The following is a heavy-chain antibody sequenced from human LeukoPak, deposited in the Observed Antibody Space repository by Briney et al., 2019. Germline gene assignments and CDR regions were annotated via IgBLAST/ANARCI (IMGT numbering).Heavy chain of an antibody. J-gene: IGHJ3*02. CDR2: INWNGGST. Sequence: GGSLRLSCAASGFTFDDYGMSWVRQAPGKGLEWVSGINWNGGSTGYADSVKGRFTISRDNAKNSLYLRMNSLRAEDTALYHCARTAMVTAHDAFDIWGQGTMVTVSS. D-gene: IGHD5-18*01. CDR3: ARTAMVTAHDAFDI. CDR1: GFTFDDYG. V-gene: IGHV3-20*01.